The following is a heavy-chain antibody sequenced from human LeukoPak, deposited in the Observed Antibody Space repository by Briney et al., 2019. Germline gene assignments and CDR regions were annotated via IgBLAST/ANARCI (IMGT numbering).Heavy chain of an antibody. CDR1: GGSFSGYY. J-gene: IGHJ4*02. V-gene: IGHV4-34*01. D-gene: IGHD2-15*01. CDR2: INHSGST. CDR3: ARHSVVAVAANYFDY. Sequence: KPSETLSLTCAVYGGSFSGYYWSWIRQPPGKGLEWFGEINHSGSTNYNPSLKSRVTISVDTSKNQFSLKLSSVTAADTAVYYCARHSVVAVAANYFDYWGQGTLVTVSS.